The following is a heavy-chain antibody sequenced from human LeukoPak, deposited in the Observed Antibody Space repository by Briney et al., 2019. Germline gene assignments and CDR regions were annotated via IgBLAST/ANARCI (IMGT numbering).Heavy chain of an antibody. CDR2: IWYDGSNK. D-gene: IGHD5-18*01. J-gene: IGHJ4*02. Sequence: GGSLRLSCAASGFTFSSYWMSWVRQAPGKGLEWVAVIWYDGSNKYYADSVKGRFTISRDNSKNTLYLQMNSLRAEDTAVYYCARDLHSYGYAGDYWGQGTLVTVSS. V-gene: IGHV3-33*08. CDR1: GFTFSSYW. CDR3: ARDLHSYGYAGDY.